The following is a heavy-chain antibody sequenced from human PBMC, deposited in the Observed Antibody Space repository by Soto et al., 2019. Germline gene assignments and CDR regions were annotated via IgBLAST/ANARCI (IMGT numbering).Heavy chain of an antibody. CDR1: GASLRSGSYY. CDR2: ISHSGRT. J-gene: IGHJ4*02. V-gene: IGHV4-61*01. Sequence: QVQLQESGPGLVKPSETLSVICTVSGASLRSGSYYWSWIRQPPGKGLEWIGYISHSGRTNYDPSLKSRLTMSVDTSQNQFSLQLNSVTAADTAVYYCSYGSSFDYWGQGTLVTVSS. D-gene: IGHD3-10*01. CDR3: SYGSSFDY.